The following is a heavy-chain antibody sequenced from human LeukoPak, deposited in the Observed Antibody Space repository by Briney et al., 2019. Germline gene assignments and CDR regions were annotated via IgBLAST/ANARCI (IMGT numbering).Heavy chain of an antibody. D-gene: IGHD4-11*01. J-gene: IGHJ4*02. CDR3: AGTTVTTDFDY. CDR1: GFTFKLYW. CDR2: INDDGSDT. V-gene: IGHV3-74*01. Sequence: GGSLRLSCAASGFTFKLYWMHWVRQVPGKRPVWVSRINDDGSDTIYADSVRGRFTISRDDAKNTVYLQMNNLRAEDTAVYYCAGTTVTTDFDYWGQGTLVTVSS.